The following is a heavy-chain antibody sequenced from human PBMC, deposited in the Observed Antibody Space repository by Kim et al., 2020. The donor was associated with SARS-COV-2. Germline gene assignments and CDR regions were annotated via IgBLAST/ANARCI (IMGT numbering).Heavy chain of an antibody. CDR2: INTNTGNP. CDR1: GYTFSSYA. CDR3: AKRGGLGRDERGFDT. Sequence: ASVKVSCKASGYTFSSYAMNWVRQAPGQGLEWVGWINTNTGNPTYAQGFTGRFVFSLDTSVSTAYLQITRLKAEDTAVYYCAKRGGLGRDERGFDTWGQGTLVTVSS. D-gene: IGHD3-16*01. V-gene: IGHV7-4-1*02. J-gene: IGHJ5*02.